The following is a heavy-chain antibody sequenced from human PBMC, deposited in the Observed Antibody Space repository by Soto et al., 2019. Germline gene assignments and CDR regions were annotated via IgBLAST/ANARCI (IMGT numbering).Heavy chain of an antibody. D-gene: IGHD3-16*01. J-gene: IGHJ3*02. Sequence: PGGSLRLSCAASGFTFSSYWMHWVRQAPGKGLVWVSRINSDGSSTSYADSVKGRFTISRDNAKNTLYLQMNSLRAEDTAVYYCARFGLDDAFDIWGQGTMVTVSS. V-gene: IGHV3-74*01. CDR1: GFTFSSYW. CDR3: ARFGLDDAFDI. CDR2: INSDGSST.